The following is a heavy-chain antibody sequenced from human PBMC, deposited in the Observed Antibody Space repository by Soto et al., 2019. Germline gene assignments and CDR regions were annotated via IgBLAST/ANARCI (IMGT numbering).Heavy chain of an antibody. D-gene: IGHD5-12*01. CDR2: INPILGIP. J-gene: IGHJ4*02. CDR3: ARGGVDVVATSAFDY. V-gene: IGHV1-69*10. CDR1: GATYSNSA. Sequence: QVQLVQSEAEVKKPGSSVKVSCKASGATYSNSAISWVRQAPGQGLEWMGGINPILGIPDYAHKFQGRVTITADESTNTDYMDLGSLRSEDTALYFCARGGVDVVATSAFDYWGQGTLVTVSS.